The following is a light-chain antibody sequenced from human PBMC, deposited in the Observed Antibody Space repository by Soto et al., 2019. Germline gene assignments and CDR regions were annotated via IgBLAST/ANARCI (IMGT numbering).Light chain of an antibody. CDR2: INN. J-gene: IGLJ1*01. CDR3: QSFDNSLSGLYV. Sequence: QSVLTQPPSVSGAPGQRVTISCTGSSSNIGAGYDVHWYQQLPGTAPKLLIYINNNRPSGVPDRFSASKSGTSASLAITGLRAEDEADYYCQSFDNSLSGLYVFGTGTKVTVL. CDR1: SSNIGAGYD. V-gene: IGLV1-40*01.